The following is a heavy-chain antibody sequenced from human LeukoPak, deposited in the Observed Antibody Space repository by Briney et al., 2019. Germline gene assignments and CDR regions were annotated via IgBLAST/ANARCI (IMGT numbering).Heavy chain of an antibody. D-gene: IGHD6-13*01. Sequence: NPGGSLRLSCAASGFTFSNAWMSWVRQAPGKGLVWVGRIKSKTDGGTTDYAAPVKGRFTISRDDSKNTLYLQMNSLKTEDTAVYYCARQGQQLVPPYYYYYYMDVWGKGTTVTVSS. V-gene: IGHV3-15*01. CDR2: IKSKTDGGTT. J-gene: IGHJ6*03. CDR3: ARQGQQLVPPYYYYYYMDV. CDR1: GFTFSNAW.